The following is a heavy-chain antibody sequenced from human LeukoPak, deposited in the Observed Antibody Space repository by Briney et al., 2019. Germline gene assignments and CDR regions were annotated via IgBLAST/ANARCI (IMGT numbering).Heavy chain of an antibody. CDR3: ATSSGYYVGYIRH. CDR2: INPNSGGT. D-gene: IGHD3-22*01. Sequence: ASVKVSCKVSGYTLTELSMHWVRQAPGQGLEWMGWINPNSGGTNYAQKFQGRVTMTRDTSISTAYMELSSLRSDDTAVYYCATSSGYYVGYIRHWGQGTLVTVSS. V-gene: IGHV1-2*02. CDR1: GYTLTELS. J-gene: IGHJ1*01.